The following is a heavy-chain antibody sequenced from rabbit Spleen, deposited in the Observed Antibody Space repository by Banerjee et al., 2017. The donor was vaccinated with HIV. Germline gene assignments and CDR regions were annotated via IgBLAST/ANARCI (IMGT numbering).Heavy chain of an antibody. J-gene: IGHJ4*01. CDR3: VRDQAGYAGYGSWYFTL. V-gene: IGHV1S47*01. CDR2: IDPIFGST. D-gene: IGHD7-1*01. Sequence: QEQLVESGGGRVQTGGSLKLSCKASGFDFSSYGVSWVRQAPGKGLEWIGYIDPIFGSTYYASWVNGRFTISRHHAQNTLYLQLNSLTAADSATYFCVRDQAGYAGYGSWYFTLWGQGTLVTVS. CDR1: GFDFSSYG.